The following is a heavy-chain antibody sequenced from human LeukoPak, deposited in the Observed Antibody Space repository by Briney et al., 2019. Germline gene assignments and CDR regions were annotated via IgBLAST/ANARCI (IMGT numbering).Heavy chain of an antibody. Sequence: AASVKVSCKASGYTFTSYDINWVRQATGQGLEWMGWMNPYSGNTGYAQKFQGRVTITRNTSISTAYMELSSLRSEDTAVYYCAVLGYCTNGVCYRGVYFDYWGQGTLVTVSS. CDR1: GYTFTSYD. CDR3: AVLGYCTNGVCYRGVYFDY. D-gene: IGHD2-8*01. J-gene: IGHJ4*02. CDR2: MNPYSGNT. V-gene: IGHV1-8*01.